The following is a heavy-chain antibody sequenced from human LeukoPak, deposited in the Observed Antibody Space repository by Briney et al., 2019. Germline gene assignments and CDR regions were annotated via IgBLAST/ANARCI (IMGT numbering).Heavy chain of an antibody. CDR1: GGTFSSYA. CDR2: IIPILGIA. V-gene: IGHV1-69*04. Sequence: SVKVSCKASGGTFSSYAIIWVRQAPGQGLEWMGRIIPILGIANYAQKFQGRVTITADKSTSTAYMELSSLRSEDTAVYYCARDGLRYFDYWGQGTLVTVSS. CDR3: ARDGLRYFDY. D-gene: IGHD3-9*01. J-gene: IGHJ4*02.